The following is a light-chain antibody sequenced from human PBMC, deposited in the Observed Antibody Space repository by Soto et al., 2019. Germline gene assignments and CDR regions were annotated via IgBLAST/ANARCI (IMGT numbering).Light chain of an antibody. CDR3: GSYTGSSTYV. Sequence: QSVLTQPASVSGSPGQSITISCTGTSSDVGRYNYVSWYQHHPGKAPKLTIYEVSNRPSGVSNRFSGSKSGNTASLTISGLQAEDEADFCCGSYTGSSTYVLGTGTKAT. V-gene: IGLV2-14*01. CDR2: EVS. CDR1: SSDVGRYNY. J-gene: IGLJ1*01.